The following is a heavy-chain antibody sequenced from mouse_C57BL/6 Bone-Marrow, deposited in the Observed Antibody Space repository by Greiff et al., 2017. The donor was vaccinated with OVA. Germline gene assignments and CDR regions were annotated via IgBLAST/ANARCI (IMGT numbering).Heavy chain of an antibody. D-gene: IGHD1-1*01. V-gene: IGHV1-87*01. CDR1: YTFSRRVH. Sequence: QVQLKESGPELARPWASVKISCQAFYTFSRRVHFAIRDTNYWMQWVKQRPGQGLEWIGAIYPGHGDTSYNQKFKGKATLTADKSSSTAYMQLSSLTSEDSAVYYCASRTYYYGSSHGYFAVWGTGTTVTVSS. J-gene: IGHJ1*03. CDR2: GQGLEWIG. CDR3: SEDSAVYYCASRTYYYGSSHGYFAV.